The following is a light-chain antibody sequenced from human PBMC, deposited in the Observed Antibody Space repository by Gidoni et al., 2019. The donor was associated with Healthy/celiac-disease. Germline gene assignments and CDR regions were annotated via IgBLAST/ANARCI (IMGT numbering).Light chain of an antibody. CDR3: QQYGSSPRRT. Sequence: EIVLTQSPGNLSLSPGERATLSCRASQSVSSSYLAWYQQKPGQAPRLLIYGASSRATGIPDRFSCSGSGTDFTLTISTLEPEDFAVYYCQQYGSSPRRTFGQGTKVEIK. CDR2: GAS. J-gene: IGKJ1*01. CDR1: QSVSSSY. V-gene: IGKV3-20*01.